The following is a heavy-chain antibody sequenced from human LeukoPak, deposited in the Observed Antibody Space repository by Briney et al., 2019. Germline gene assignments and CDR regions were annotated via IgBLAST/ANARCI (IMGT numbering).Heavy chain of an antibody. J-gene: IGHJ4*02. CDR3: ARDMGGSYSAIDY. Sequence: GGSLRLSCAGSGFTFSLYSLNWGRQAPGRGLEWVFFNSGRGSDIFYAGSVKGRFTISRDSSKSSVSLQMDSLRGNDTAVYYCARDMGGSYSAIDYWGQGTLVTVSS. D-gene: IGHD1-26*01. V-gene: IGHV3-21*05. CDR1: GFTFSLYS. CDR2: NSGRGSDI.